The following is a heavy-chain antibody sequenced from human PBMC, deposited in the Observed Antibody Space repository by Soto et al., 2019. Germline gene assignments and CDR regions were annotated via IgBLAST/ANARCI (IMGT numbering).Heavy chain of an antibody. D-gene: IGHD3-22*01. CDR3: AHTVRDYDSSGYYTGWFDP. V-gene: IGHV2-5*02. J-gene: IGHJ5*02. CDR1: GFSLSTSRVV. Sequence: SGPTLDNPTKTLPLSCLFSGFSLSTSRVVGGLIRPPPGKALPLLAFIYWDDDKRYSPSLKSRLTITRDTSKNQVVLTMTNMDPVDTATYYCAHTVRDYDSSGYYTGWFDPWGQGTLVTVSS. CDR2: IYWDDDK.